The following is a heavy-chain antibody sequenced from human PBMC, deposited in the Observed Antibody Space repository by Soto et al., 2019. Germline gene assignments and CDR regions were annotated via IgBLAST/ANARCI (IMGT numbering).Heavy chain of an antibody. CDR1: GYSFTNYW. CDR3: ARFRAPRRQLISMSFHL. Sequence: PGESLKISCKGSGYSFTNYWIAWVRQTPGRGLEWMGMIYPGDSDIRYNPSFRGRVTISADKSITGAFVQWGSLKASDSAIYYCARFRAPRRQLISMSFHLWGLGTLVTVSS. CDR2: IYPGDSDI. D-gene: IGHD6-13*01. J-gene: IGHJ4*03. V-gene: IGHV5-51*01.